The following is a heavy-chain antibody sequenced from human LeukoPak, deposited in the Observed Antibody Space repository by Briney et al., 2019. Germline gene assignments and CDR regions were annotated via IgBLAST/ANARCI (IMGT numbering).Heavy chain of an antibody. J-gene: IGHJ4*02. CDR1: GFTFSSYG. D-gene: IGHD6-13*01. V-gene: IGHV3-23*01. CDR2: ISGSGGST. CDR3: ARVRYSSSWYYTFDY. Sequence: GGSLRLSCAASGFTFSSYGMSWVRQAPGKGLEWVSAISGSGGSTYYADSVKGRFTISRDNSKNTLYLQMNSLRAEDTAVYYCARVRYSSSWYYTFDYWGQGTLVTVSS.